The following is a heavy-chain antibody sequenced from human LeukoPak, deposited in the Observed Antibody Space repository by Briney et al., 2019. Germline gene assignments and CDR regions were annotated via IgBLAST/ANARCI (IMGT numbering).Heavy chain of an antibody. J-gene: IGHJ5*02. CDR1: GGSFSGYY. V-gene: IGHV4-34*01. D-gene: IGHD6-13*01. Sequence: SETLSLTCAVYGGSFSGYYWSWIRQPPGKGLEWIGEINHSGSTNYNPSLKSRVTISVDTSKNQFSLKLSSVTAADTAVYYCARAYSSSWGRGWFDPWGQGTLVTVSS. CDR2: INHSGST. CDR3: ARAYSSSWGRGWFDP.